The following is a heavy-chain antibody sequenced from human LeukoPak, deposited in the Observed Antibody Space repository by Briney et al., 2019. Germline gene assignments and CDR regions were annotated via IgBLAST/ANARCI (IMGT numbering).Heavy chain of an antibody. V-gene: IGHV1-69*05. J-gene: IGHJ4*02. CDR3: ARSRDGYNYLDY. CDR1: GGTFSSYA. Sequence: SVKVSCKASGGTFSSYAISWVRQAPGQGLEWMGGIIPIFGTANYAQKFQGRVTITTDESTSTAYMELSSLRSEDTAVYYCARSRDGYNYLDYWGQGTLVAVSS. CDR2: IIPIFGTA. D-gene: IGHD5-24*01.